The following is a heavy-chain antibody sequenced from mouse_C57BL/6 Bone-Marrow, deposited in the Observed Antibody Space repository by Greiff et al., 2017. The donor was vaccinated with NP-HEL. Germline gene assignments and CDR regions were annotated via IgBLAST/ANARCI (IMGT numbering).Heavy chain of an antibody. CDR3: TRGYYYGSSPYWYFDV. J-gene: IGHJ1*03. D-gene: IGHD1-1*01. CDR2: ISSGGDYI. CDR1: GFTFSSYA. V-gene: IGHV5-9-1*02. Sequence: EVQLMESGEGLVKPGGSLKLSCAASGFTFSSYAMSWVRQTPEKRLEWVAYISSGGDYIYYADTVKGRFTISRDNARNTLYLQMSSLKSEDTAMYYCTRGYYYGSSPYWYFDVWGTGTTVTVSS.